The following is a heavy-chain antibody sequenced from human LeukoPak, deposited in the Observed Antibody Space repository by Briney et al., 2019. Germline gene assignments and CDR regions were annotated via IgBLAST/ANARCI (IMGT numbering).Heavy chain of an antibody. J-gene: IGHJ4*02. V-gene: IGHV3-7*01. Sequence: QSGGSLRLSCAASGFTFSSNWMSWVRQAPGKGLEWVANIKQDGSEKYYVDSVKGRFTISRDNAKNSLYLQMNSLRAEDTAVYYCASLYDSSGLWGQGTLVTVSS. D-gene: IGHD3-22*01. CDR1: GFTFSSNW. CDR2: IKQDGSEK. CDR3: ASLYDSSGL.